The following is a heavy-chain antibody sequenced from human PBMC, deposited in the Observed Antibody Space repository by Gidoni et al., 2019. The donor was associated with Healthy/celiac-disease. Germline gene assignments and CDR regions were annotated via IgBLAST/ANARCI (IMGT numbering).Heavy chain of an antibody. CDR2: ISSRSSYT. V-gene: IGHV3-11*05. CDR1: GFPFSDYY. D-gene: IGHD2-2*02. CDR3: ARDFGYCSSTSCYTKNYYYYGMDV. Sequence: QVQLVESGGGLVKPGGSLRLSCAASGFPFSDYYRSCTRKAPGNGLGWVSNISSRSSYTNYADSVKGRFTISRDNAKNSLYLQMNSLRAEETAVYYCARDFGYCSSTSCYTKNYYYYGMDVWGQGTTVTVSS. J-gene: IGHJ6*02.